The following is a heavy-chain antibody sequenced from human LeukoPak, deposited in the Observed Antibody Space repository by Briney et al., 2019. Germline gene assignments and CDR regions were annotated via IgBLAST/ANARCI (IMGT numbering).Heavy chain of an antibody. Sequence: SETLSLTCTVSGGSISSGDYYWSWIRQPPGKGLEWIGYIYYSGSTYYNPSLKSRVTISVDTSKNQFSLKLSSVTAADTAVYYCARGSGSYYYYYYYMDVWGKGTTVTVSS. J-gene: IGHJ6*03. V-gene: IGHV4-30-4*02. CDR1: GGSISSGDYY. CDR3: ARGSGSYYYYYYYMDV. D-gene: IGHD1-26*01. CDR2: IYYSGST.